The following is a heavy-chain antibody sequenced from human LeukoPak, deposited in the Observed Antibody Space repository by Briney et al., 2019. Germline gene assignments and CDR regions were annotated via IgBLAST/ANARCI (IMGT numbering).Heavy chain of an antibody. D-gene: IGHD3-10*01. CDR1: GGSISSYY. CDR2: IYYSGST. CDR3: ARLWFGEYYYYGMDV. J-gene: IGHJ6*02. V-gene: IGHV4-59*01. Sequence: SETLSLTCTVSGGSISSYYWSWIRQPPGKGLEWIGYIYYSGSTNYNPSLKSRVTISVDTSKNQFSLKLSSVTAADTAVYYCARLWFGEYYYYGMDVWGRGTTVTVSS.